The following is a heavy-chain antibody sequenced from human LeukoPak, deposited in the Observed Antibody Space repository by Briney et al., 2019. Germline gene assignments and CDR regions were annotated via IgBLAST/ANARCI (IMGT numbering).Heavy chain of an antibody. D-gene: IGHD4-17*01. V-gene: IGHV3-53*01. Sequence: GGSLRLSCEASGFTVSSNSMSWVCQAPGKGLEWVSFIYSGGNTHYSDSVKGRFTISRDNSKNTLYLQMNSLRADDTAVYYCARRAGEYSHPYDYWGQGTLVTVSS. J-gene: IGHJ4*02. CDR3: ARRAGEYSHPYDY. CDR2: IYSGGNT. CDR1: GFTVSSNS.